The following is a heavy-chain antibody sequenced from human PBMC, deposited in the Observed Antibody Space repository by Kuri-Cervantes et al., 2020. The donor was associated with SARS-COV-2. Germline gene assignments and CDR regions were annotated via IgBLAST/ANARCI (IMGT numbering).Heavy chain of an antibody. V-gene: IGHV1-2*02. CDR2: INPNSGGT. J-gene: IGHJ4*02. CDR1: GYTFTGYY. D-gene: IGHD3-22*01. CDR3: ARGPGLPDSRGYHYFY. Sequence: ASVKVSCKASGYTFTGYYMHWVRQAPGQGLEWMGWINPNSGGTNYAQKFQGRVTITADQSTSTACMELSSLRSEDTAVYYCARGPGLPDSRGYHYFYWGQGTLVTVSS.